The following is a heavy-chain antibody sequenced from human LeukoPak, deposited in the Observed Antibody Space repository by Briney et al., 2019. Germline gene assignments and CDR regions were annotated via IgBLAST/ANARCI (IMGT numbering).Heavy chain of an antibody. CDR3: VSDAFDI. Sequence: GGSLRLPCAASGFTFSNFEMTWVRQAPEKGLELVSYISSSGSAIYYGDSVKGRFTISRDNAKNSLYLQMNNLRAEDTAVYYCVSDAFDIWGQGTMVTVSS. J-gene: IGHJ3*02. CDR2: ISSSGSAI. V-gene: IGHV3-48*03. CDR1: GFTFSNFE.